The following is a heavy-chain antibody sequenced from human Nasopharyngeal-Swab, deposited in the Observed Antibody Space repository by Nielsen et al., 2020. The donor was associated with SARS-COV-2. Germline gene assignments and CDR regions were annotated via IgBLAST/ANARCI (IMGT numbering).Heavy chain of an antibody. Sequence: GESLKISCAASGFTFSSYAMSWVRQAPGKGLELVSAISGSGGSTYYADSVKGRFTISRDNSKNTLYLQMNSLRAEDTAVYYCAKDDRRSQWLVDYYYGMDVWGQGTTVTVSS. CDR1: GFTFSSYA. CDR3: AKDDRRSQWLVDYYYGMDV. CDR2: ISGSGGST. D-gene: IGHD6-19*01. V-gene: IGHV3-23*01. J-gene: IGHJ6*02.